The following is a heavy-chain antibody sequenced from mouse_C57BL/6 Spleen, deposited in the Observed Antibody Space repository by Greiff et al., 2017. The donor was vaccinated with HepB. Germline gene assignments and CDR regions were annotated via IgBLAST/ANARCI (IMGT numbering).Heavy chain of an antibody. CDR2: INPNNGGT. CDR1: GYTFTDYN. Sequence: VQLQQSGPELVKPGASVKMSCKASGYTFTDYNMHWVKQRHGKSLEWIGYINPNNGGTSYNQKFKGKATLTVNKSSSTAYMELRSLTSEASAVYYCASNYGLVDYWGKGTTLTVSS. CDR3: ASNYGLVDY. D-gene: IGHD1-1*01. J-gene: IGHJ2*01. V-gene: IGHV1-22*01.